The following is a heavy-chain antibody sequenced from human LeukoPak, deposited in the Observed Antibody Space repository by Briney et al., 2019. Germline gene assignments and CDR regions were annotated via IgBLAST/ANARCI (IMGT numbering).Heavy chain of an antibody. CDR1: GFTFSSYW. D-gene: IGHD3-3*01. CDR2: IKQDGSEK. V-gene: IGHV3-7*01. J-gene: IGHJ6*03. Sequence: QPGGSLRLSCAASGFTFSSYWMSWVRQAPGKGLEWVANIKQDGSEKYYVDSVKGRFTISRDNAKNSLYLQMNSLRAEDTAVYYCARAYYDFWSGYRPYYYYYMDVWGKGTTVTVSS. CDR3: ARAYYDFWSGYRPYYYYYMDV.